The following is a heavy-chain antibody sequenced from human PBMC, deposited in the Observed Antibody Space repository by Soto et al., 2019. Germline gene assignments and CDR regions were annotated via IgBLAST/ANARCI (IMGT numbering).Heavy chain of an antibody. V-gene: IGHV1-69*13. D-gene: IGHD2-8*01. Sequence: SVKVSCKASGGTFSSYAISWVRQAPGQGLEWMGGIIPIFGTANYAQKFQGRVTITADESTSTAYMELSSLRSEDTAVYYCASTTGVGEWSVYYYYGMDVWGQGTTVTVSS. CDR3: ASTTGVGEWSVYYYYGMDV. J-gene: IGHJ6*02. CDR2: IIPIFGTA. CDR1: GGTFSSYA.